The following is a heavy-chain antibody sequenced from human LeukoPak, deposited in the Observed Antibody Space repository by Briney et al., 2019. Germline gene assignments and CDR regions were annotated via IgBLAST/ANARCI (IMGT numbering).Heavy chain of an antibody. J-gene: IGHJ4*02. CDR3: ARGGHVLRFLEWLLFFDY. CDR2: INAGNGNT. CDR1: GYTSTSYA. D-gene: IGHD3-3*01. Sequence: ASVKVSCKASGYTSTSYAMHWVRQAPGQRLEWMGWINAGNGNTKYSQKFQGRVTITRDTSASTAYMELSSLRSEDTAVYYCARGGHVLRFLEWLLFFDYWGQGTLVTVSS. V-gene: IGHV1-3*01.